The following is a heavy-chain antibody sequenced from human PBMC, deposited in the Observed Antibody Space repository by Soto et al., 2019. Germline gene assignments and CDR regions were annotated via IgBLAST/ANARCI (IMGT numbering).Heavy chain of an antibody. V-gene: IGHV4-30-4*01. CDR2: IYNAEST. CDR1: GGSISSDDSC. Sequence: QVQLQESGPGLVESSQTLSLTCTVSGGSISSDDSCWSWIRQPPDKGLEWIGHIYNAESTYINPSLTSRVTISVDTSMTQLSLKLSSGTAADPAVYYCASGSSGDKVDYWGQGTLVTVSS. J-gene: IGHJ4*02. D-gene: IGHD7-27*01. CDR3: ASGSSGDKVDY.